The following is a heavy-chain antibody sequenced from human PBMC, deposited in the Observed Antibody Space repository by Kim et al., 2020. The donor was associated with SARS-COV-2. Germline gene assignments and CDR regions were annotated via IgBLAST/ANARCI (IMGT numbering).Heavy chain of an antibody. CDR2: INHSGST. D-gene: IGHD3-10*01. Sequence: SETLSLTCAVYGGSFSGYYWSWIRQPPGKGLEWIGEINHSGSTNYNPSLKSRVTISVDTSKNQFSLKLSSVTAADTAVYYCARGKIPRNYYGSGRNDAFDIWGQGTMVTVSS. J-gene: IGHJ3*02. V-gene: IGHV4-34*01. CDR1: GGSFSGYY. CDR3: ARGKIPRNYYGSGRNDAFDI.